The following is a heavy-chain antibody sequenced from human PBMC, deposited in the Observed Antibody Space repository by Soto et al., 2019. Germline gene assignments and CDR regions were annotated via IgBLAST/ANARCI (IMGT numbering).Heavy chain of an antibody. CDR2: IGTAGDT. CDR3: ARAPGYSSSPDYYYYGMDV. D-gene: IGHD6-13*01. Sequence: EVQLVESGGGLVQPGGSLRLSCAASGFTFSSYDMHWFRQATGKGLEWVSAIGTAGDTYYPGSVKGRFTISRENAKNSLYLQMNSLRAGDTAVYYCARAPGYSSSPDYYYYGMDVWCQGTTVTVSS. J-gene: IGHJ6*02. V-gene: IGHV3-13*01. CDR1: GFTFSSYD.